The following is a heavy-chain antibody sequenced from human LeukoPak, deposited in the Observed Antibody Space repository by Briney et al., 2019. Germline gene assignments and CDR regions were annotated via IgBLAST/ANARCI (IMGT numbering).Heavy chain of an antibody. CDR3: ARDAIAVAGTEFDY. D-gene: IGHD6-19*01. CDR2: IRGSGSTI. J-gene: IGHJ4*02. V-gene: IGHV3-11*01. CDR1: GFTFSDYY. Sequence: GGSLRLSCAVSGFTFSDYYMSWIRQAPGKGLEWVSYIRGSGSTIYYADSVKGRFIISRDNAKHSLYLQMNSLRAEDTAVYYCARDAIAVAGTEFDYWGQGTLVTVSS.